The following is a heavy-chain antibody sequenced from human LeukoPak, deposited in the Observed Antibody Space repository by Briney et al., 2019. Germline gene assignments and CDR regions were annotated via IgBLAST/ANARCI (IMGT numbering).Heavy chain of an antibody. V-gene: IGHV3-48*04. CDR3: ARGSGWYNLVAFDY. Sequence: GGSLRLSCAASGFTFNTYNMNWVRKAPGKGLEWVSYISSSGSTIYYADSVKGRFTISRDNAKNSLYLQMNSLRAEDTAVYYCARGSGWYNLVAFDYWGQGTLVTVSS. CDR2: ISSSGSTI. J-gene: IGHJ4*02. CDR1: GFTFNTYN. D-gene: IGHD6-19*01.